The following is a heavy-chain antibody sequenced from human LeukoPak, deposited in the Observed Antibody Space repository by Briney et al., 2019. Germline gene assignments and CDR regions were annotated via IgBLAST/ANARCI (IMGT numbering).Heavy chain of an antibody. CDR3: ARGASY. CDR1: GFTVSSNY. CDR2: IKPDGSEK. J-gene: IGHJ4*02. V-gene: IGHV3-7*04. Sequence: PGGSLRLSCAASGFTVSSNYMSWVRQAPGKGPEWVANIKPDGSEKFYVDSVKGRFTVSRDNAKNLLYLQMNSLRAEDTALYYCARGASYWGQGTLVTVSS.